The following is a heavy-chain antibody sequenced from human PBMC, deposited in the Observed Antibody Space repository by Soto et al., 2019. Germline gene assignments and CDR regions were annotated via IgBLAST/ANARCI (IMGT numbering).Heavy chain of an antibody. Sequence: QITLKASGPTLVKPTETLTLTCTVSGFPLSARGAGVGWIRQPPGKALEWLAVIYWNDDKRYSPSLKSRLTITQDTSKNQVVLTMTNTDPVDTAKDYCAHSPWGSAPDYWGQGTLVTVSS. V-gene: IGHV2-5*01. CDR3: AHSPWGSAPDY. CDR1: GFPLSARGAG. CDR2: IYWNDDK. D-gene: IGHD3-16*01. J-gene: IGHJ4*02.